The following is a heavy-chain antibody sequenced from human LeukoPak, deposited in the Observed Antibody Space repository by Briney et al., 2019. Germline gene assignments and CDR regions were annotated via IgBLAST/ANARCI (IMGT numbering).Heavy chain of an antibody. J-gene: IGHJ3*02. CDR1: GFSLSTSGVG. V-gene: IGHV2-5*02. Sequence: SGPTLVNPTQTLTLTCTFSGFSLSTSGVGVGWIRQPPGKALESLALIYWDDDKRYSPSLKSRLTITKDTSKKQVVLTMSNMDPVDTATYYCAHLGAAVILWLPAFDIWGQGTMVTVSS. CDR3: AHLGAAVILWLPAFDI. D-gene: IGHD5-18*01. CDR2: IYWDDDK.